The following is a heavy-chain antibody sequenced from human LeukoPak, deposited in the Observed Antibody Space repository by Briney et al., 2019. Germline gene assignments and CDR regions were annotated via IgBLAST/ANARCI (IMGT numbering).Heavy chain of an antibody. J-gene: IGHJ4*02. CDR3: ARVVVPAAISTWDN. V-gene: IGHV4-59*08. CDR2: IYYSGST. Sequence: PSETLSLTCTVSGGSISSYYRSWIRQPPGKGLEWIGYIYYSGSTNYNPSLKSRVTISVDTSKNQFSLKLSSVTAADTAVYYCARVVVPAAISTWDNWGQGTLVTVSS. D-gene: IGHD2-2*02. CDR1: GGSISSYY.